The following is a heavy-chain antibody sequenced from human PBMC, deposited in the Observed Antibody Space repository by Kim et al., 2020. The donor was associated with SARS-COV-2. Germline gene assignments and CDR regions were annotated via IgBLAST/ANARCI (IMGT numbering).Heavy chain of an antibody. CDR3: ARSYMVRGGLFDY. Sequence: YNPSLQSRVTISVDTSKNQFSLKLSSVTAADTAVYYCARSYMVRGGLFDYWGQGTLVTVSS. J-gene: IGHJ4*02. D-gene: IGHD3-10*01. V-gene: IGHV4-59*01.